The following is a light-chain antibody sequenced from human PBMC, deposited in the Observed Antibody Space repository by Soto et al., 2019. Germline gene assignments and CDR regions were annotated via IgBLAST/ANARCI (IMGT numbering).Light chain of an antibody. Sequence: IVMTQSLDTLSVSPGERATPPGRASQSVSSNFAWYQQKPGQAPRLLIYGASTRATGIPARFSGSGSGTEFTLTISSLQSEDFAVYYCQQYNNWPPWTFGQGTKVDI. J-gene: IGKJ1*01. CDR1: QSVSSN. CDR2: GAS. CDR3: QQYNNWPPWT. V-gene: IGKV3-15*01.